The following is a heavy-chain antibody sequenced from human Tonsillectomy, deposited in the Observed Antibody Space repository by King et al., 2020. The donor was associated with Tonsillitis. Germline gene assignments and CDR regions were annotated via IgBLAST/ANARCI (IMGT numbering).Heavy chain of an antibody. J-gene: IGHJ4*02. D-gene: IGHD3-3*01. CDR3: AKATKLWSGYVY. CDR2: ISGSGGST. V-gene: IGHV3-23*04. CDR1: EFTFSNYA. Sequence: VQLVESGGGLVQPGGSLRLSCAASEFTFSNYAMSWVRQAPGKGLEWVSPISGSGGSTYYANSVKGRFTISRDNSKNTLYLEMNSLRAEDTAVYYCAKATKLWSGYVYWGQGTLVTVSS.